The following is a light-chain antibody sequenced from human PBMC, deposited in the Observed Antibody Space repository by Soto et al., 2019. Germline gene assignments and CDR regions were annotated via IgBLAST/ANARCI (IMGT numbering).Light chain of an antibody. J-gene: IGKJ5*01. CDR1: EDINSR. CDR2: AAF. V-gene: IGKV1-12*01. CDR3: QPAGSFPNT. Sequence: DIQMTQSPSSVSASVGDRVTISCRASEDINSRLAWYQQKPGNAPKLLIYAAFILQSGVPSRFSGYGCWTDFTFSISSLQPEDFAPYLCQPAGSFPNTFGQGTRLEIK.